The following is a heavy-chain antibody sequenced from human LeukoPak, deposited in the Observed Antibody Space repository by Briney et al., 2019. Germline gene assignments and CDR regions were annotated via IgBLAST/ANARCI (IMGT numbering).Heavy chain of an antibody. CDR1: GFTFSDYY. CDR3: ARDKYSSSSPLLPTGY. CDR2: ISSSGSTI. D-gene: IGHD6-6*01. J-gene: IGHJ4*02. V-gene: IGHV3-11*01. Sequence: GGSLRRSCSASGFTFSDYYMSWIRQAPGKGLEWVSYISSSGSTIYYADSVKGRFTISRDNAKNSLYLQMNSLRAEDTAVYYCARDKYSSSSPLLPTGYWGQGTLVTVSS.